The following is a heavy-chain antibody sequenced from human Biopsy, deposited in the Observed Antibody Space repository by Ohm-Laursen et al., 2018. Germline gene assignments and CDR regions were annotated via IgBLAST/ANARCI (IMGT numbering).Heavy chain of an antibody. CDR2: ISPKSGDT. Sequence: GASVKVSCKASGFSFTGYYIHWVRQAPGQGLGWMGWISPKSGDTNYAHKFQGNITMTRDTSMSTAYMEMSRLRCDDTAVYYCALQSVAQMKNFDYWGQGTLVTVSS. CDR3: ALQSVAQMKNFDY. D-gene: IGHD6-19*01. V-gene: IGHV1-2*02. J-gene: IGHJ4*02. CDR1: GFSFTGYY.